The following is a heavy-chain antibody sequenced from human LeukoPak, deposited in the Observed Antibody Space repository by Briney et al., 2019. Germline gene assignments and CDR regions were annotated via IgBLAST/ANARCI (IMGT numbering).Heavy chain of an antibody. CDR3: ATQRGYYYDSSGYPYYFDY. D-gene: IGHD3-22*01. CDR1: GYSFTSYW. Sequence: GESLKISCKGSGYSFTSYWIGWVRQMPGKGLEWMGIIYPGDSDTRYSPSFQGQVTISADKSISTAYLQWSSLKASDTAMYYCATQRGYYYDSSGYPYYFDYWGQRTLVTVSS. J-gene: IGHJ4*02. CDR2: IYPGDSDT. V-gene: IGHV5-51*01.